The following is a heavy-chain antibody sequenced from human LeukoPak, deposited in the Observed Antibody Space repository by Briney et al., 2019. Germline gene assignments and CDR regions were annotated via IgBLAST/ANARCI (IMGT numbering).Heavy chain of an antibody. J-gene: IGHJ4*02. CDR3: ARGHDYVWGTLLY. CDR2: IRSKPYGGST. V-gene: IGHV3-49*03. Sequence: GGSLRLSCIVSGFPFGDYAMSWFRQAPGKGLEWVGFIRSKPYGGSTEYAASVKGRFTISRDDSASIAYLQMNSLKTEDTAVYYCARGHDYVWGTLLYWGQGTLVTVSS. CDR1: GFPFGDYA. D-gene: IGHD3-16*01.